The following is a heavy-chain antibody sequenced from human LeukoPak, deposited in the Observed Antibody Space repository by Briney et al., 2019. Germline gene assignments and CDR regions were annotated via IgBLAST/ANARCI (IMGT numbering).Heavy chain of an antibody. CDR3: AKGSGYSSGWYMGDY. V-gene: IGHV3-30*02. D-gene: IGHD6-19*01. CDR1: GFTFSSYG. J-gene: IGHJ4*02. Sequence: GGSLRLSCAASGFTFSSYGMHWVRQAPGKGLEWVAFIRYDGSNKYYADSVKGRFTISRDNSKNTLYLQMNSLRAEDTAVYYCAKGSGYSSGWYMGDYWGQGTLVTVSS. CDR2: IRYDGSNK.